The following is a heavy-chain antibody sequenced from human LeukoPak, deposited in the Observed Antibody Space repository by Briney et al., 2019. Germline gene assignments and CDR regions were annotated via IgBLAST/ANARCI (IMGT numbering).Heavy chain of an antibody. V-gene: IGHV3-7*01. CDR2: IKQDGSEK. D-gene: IGHD1-26*01. J-gene: IGHJ3*02. CDR3: ARPRVGATTHDAFDI. CDR1: GFTFSSYW. Sequence: GGSLRLSCAASGFTFSSYWMSWVRQAPGKGLEWVAKIKQDGSEKYYVDSVKGRFTISRDNAKNSLYLQMNSLRAEDTAVYYCARPRVGATTHDAFDIWGQGTMVTVSS.